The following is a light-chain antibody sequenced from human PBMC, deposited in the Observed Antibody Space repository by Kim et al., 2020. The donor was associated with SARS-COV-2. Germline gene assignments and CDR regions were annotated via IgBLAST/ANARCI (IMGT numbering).Light chain of an antibody. J-gene: IGLJ2*01. V-gene: IGLV3-21*01. CDR1: NIGRKS. Sequence: SVAQGKTARITCGGNNIGRKSIHWYQHKPGQAPVLVIYYDSDRPPGVSERFSASNSGITATLAISSVEPGDEADYYCQVWENTLRTFGGGTQLTVL. CDR3: QVWENTLRT. CDR2: YDS.